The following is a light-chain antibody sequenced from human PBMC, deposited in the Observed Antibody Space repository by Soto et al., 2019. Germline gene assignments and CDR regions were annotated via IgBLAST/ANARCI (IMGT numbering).Light chain of an antibody. CDR2: DAS. V-gene: IGKV1-5*01. CDR3: QQLYTYPLT. CDR1: QSISSW. J-gene: IGKJ4*01. Sequence: DIQMTQSPSTLSASVGDRVTITCRASQSISSWLAWYQQKPGKAPKLLIYDASALPRGVPSRFSGSGSGTKFTLTIASLQPDDFAAYYCQQLYTYPLTFGGGTKVE.